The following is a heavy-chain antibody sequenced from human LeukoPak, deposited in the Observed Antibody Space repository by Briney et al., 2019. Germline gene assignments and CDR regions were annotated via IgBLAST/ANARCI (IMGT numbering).Heavy chain of an antibody. D-gene: IGHD3-10*01. CDR3: ASAGMVRGPYYYYMDV. V-gene: IGHV4-59*11. CDR2: IYYSGST. CDR1: GRSISIHH. J-gene: IGHJ6*03. Sequence: LEPLSLPCTVSGRSISIHHWSWLRQPPGKGLECIGYIYYSGSTNYNPSIKSRVTISVDTSKSQFSLKLSSGPAADTVVYYCASAGMVRGPYYYYMDVWGKGTTVTVSS.